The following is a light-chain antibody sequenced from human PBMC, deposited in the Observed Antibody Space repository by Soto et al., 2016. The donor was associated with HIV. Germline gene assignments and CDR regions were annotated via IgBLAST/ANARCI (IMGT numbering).Light chain of an antibody. CDR1: QDINNN. V-gene: IGKV1-33*01. J-gene: IGKJ2*01. Sequence: DIQMTQSPSSLSASVGDRVTITCQASQDINNNLNWFQQKPGKAPKLLIYAAFNLEVGVPSRFSGSGSGTDFTLTISSLQPDDFATYYCQQYNSYPYTFGQGTKLEIK. CDR3: QQYNSYPYT. CDR2: AAF.